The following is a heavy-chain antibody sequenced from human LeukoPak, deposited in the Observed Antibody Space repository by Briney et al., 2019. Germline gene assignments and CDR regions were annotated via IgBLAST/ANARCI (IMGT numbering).Heavy chain of an antibody. J-gene: IGHJ4*02. D-gene: IGHD5/OR15-5a*01. CDR1: GFTFSSYG. CDR2: IRYDGSNK. V-gene: IGHV3-30*02. CDR3: ANMLSTSRLS. Sequence: GGSLRLSCAASGFTFSSYGMHWVRQAPGKGLEWVAFIRYDGSNKYYADSVKGRFTISRDNSKNTLYLQMNSLRAEDTAVYYCANMLSTSRLSWGQGTLVTVSS.